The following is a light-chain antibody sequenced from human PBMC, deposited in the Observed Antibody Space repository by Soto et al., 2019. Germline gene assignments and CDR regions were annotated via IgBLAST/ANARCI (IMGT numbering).Light chain of an antibody. CDR2: QVT. CDR1: SSDIGGYYY. J-gene: IGLJ1*01. Sequence: LTQPASVSGSPGQSITISCTGTSSDIGGYYYVSWYQHHPGKAPKLLIYQVTNRPSRVSNRFSGSKSGNTASLTISGLQADDEADYYCTSYSSSDIFYVFGTGTKVTV. CDR3: TSYSSSDIFYV. V-gene: IGLV2-14*01.